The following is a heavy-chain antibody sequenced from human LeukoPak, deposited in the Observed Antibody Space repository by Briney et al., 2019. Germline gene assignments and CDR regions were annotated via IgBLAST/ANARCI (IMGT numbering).Heavy chain of an antibody. D-gene: IGHD3-10*01. CDR2: ISGSGGST. CDR3: AKGKHGGDY. CDR1: GFTFSNYA. Sequence: PGGSLRLSCTASGFTFSNYAMSWVRQAPGKGLEWVSAISGSGGSTYYADSVKGRLTISRDNSKNTLYLQMNSLRAEDTAVYYCAKGKHGGDYWGQGTLVTVSS. J-gene: IGHJ4*02. V-gene: IGHV3-23*01.